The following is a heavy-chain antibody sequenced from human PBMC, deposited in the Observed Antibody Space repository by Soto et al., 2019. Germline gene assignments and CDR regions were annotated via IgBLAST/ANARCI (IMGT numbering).Heavy chain of an antibody. CDR2: MNPNRVNT. Sequence: ASEEVSTKASGSTFTNYDINLVRQATGQSLEWMGWMNPNRVNTGYAQKFQGRVTMTRNTSISTAYMELSSLRSEDTAVYYCARGPPVLMVYANYYYYFGMDVWGQGTTVTVSS. V-gene: IGHV1-8*01. CDR1: GSTFTNYD. CDR3: ARGPPVLMVYANYYYYFGMDV. J-gene: IGHJ6*02. D-gene: IGHD2-8*01.